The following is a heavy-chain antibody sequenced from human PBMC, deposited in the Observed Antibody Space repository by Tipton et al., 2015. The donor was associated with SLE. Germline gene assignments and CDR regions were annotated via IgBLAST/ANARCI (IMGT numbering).Heavy chain of an antibody. CDR2: ISYDGSNK. D-gene: IGHD1-14*01. J-gene: IGHJ4*02. Sequence: RSLRLSCAASGFTFSSYAMHWVRQAPGKGLEWVAVISYDGSNKYYADSVKGRFTISRDNSKNTLYLQMNSLRAEDTAVYYCARGAPEDCWGQGTLVTVSS. V-gene: IGHV3-30*04. CDR1: GFTFSSYA. CDR3: ARGAPEDC.